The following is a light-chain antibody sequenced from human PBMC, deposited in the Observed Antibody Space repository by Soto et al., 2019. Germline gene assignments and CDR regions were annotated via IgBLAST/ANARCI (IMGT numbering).Light chain of an antibody. J-gene: IGKJ1*01. Sequence: DIVLTQSPATLSLSPGERATLSCRASQSVSNYLGWYQQKPGQAPRLLVYDAAKRATGIPARFSGSGSGTGFTLSISSLEPEDFAVYYCHQRRNWPRTFGQGTKVEI. V-gene: IGKV3-11*01. CDR3: HQRRNWPRT. CDR2: DAA. CDR1: QSVSNY.